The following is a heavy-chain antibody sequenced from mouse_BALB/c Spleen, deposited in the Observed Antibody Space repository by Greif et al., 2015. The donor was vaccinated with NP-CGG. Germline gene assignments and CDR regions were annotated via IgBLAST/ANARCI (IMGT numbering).Heavy chain of an antibody. CDR3: TRDLVYYDYDGGDY. CDR2: ISSGGSYT. Sequence: EVKLMESGGGLVKPGGSLKLSCAASGFTFSSYTMSWVRQTPEKRLEWVATISSGGSYTYYPDSVKGRFTISRDNAKNTLYLQMSSLKSEDTAMYYCTRDLVYYDYDGGDYWGQGTSVTVSS. J-gene: IGHJ4*01. V-gene: IGHV5-6-4*01. D-gene: IGHD2-4*01. CDR1: GFTFSSYT.